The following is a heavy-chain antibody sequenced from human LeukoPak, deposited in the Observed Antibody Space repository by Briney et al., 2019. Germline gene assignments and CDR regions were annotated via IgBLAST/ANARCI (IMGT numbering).Heavy chain of an antibody. CDR3: ARSDGYGLVGI. CDR2: IYSSGST. Sequence: SEALSLTCRVSGASINSGSNYWGWIRQPPGKTLEWIGSIYSSGSTYYNPSLKSRVIIMIDTPKNHFSLTLSSVTAADTAVYYCARSDGYGLVGIWGQGTMVTVSS. V-gene: IGHV4-39*07. CDR1: GASINSGSNY. J-gene: IGHJ3*02. D-gene: IGHD3-10*01.